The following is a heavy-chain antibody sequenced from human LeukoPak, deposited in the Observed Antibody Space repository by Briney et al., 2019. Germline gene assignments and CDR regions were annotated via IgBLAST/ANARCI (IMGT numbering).Heavy chain of an antibody. D-gene: IGHD3-3*01. Sequence: GGSLRLSCAPSGFTFCAYEMNWVRQAPGKGLEWVSYISNDGGTIYYADSVRGRFSISRDNAKNSLYLQMTSLRAEDTAVYYCAILDAGIPFDSWDQGTLVTVSS. CDR3: AILDAGIPFDS. V-gene: IGHV3-48*03. CDR2: ISNDGGTI. CDR1: GFTFCAYE. J-gene: IGHJ4*02.